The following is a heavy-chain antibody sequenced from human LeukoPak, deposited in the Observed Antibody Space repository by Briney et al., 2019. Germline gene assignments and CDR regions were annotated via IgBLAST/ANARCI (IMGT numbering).Heavy chain of an antibody. CDR1: GGSISSGGYY. CDR3: ARSYDSSGYSRFDY. J-gene: IGHJ4*02. Sequence: PSETLSLTCTVSGGSISSGGYYWSWIRQPPGKGLEWIGYIYHSGSTYYNPSLKSRVTISVDRSKNQFSLKLSSVTAADTAVYYCARSYDSSGYSRFDYWGQGTLVTVSS. CDR2: IYHSGST. D-gene: IGHD3-22*01. V-gene: IGHV4-30-2*01.